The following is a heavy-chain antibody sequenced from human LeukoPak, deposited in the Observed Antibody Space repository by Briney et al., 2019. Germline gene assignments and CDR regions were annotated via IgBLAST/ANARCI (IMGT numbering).Heavy chain of an antibody. Sequence: GRSLRLSCAPSGFTFSRHGMHWVRQAPGKGLEWVAIISNDGSNKYYADSVKGRFTISRDNSKNTLYLQMNSLRAEDTAVYYCAKDRGGFNWFDPWGQGTLVTVSS. CDR2: ISNDGSNK. CDR3: AKDRGGFNWFDP. J-gene: IGHJ5*02. D-gene: IGHD3-10*01. CDR1: GFTFSRHG. V-gene: IGHV3-30*18.